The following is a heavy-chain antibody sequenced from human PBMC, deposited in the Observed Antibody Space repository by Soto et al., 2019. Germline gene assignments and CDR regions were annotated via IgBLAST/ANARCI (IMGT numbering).Heavy chain of an antibody. CDR2: ISSSGDST. CDR1: GFTFSTDG. Sequence: EVHLLESGGALVQPGGTLRLSCAGSGFTFSTDGMNWVRQAPGKGLEWVSGISSSGDSTYYADSVKGRFTISRDNSKSTLYLRMDSLRAEDTAIYFCAKSPRRGYEPPWDYWGQGTLVTVSS. J-gene: IGHJ4*02. CDR3: AKSPRRGYEPPWDY. D-gene: IGHD5-12*01. V-gene: IGHV3-23*01.